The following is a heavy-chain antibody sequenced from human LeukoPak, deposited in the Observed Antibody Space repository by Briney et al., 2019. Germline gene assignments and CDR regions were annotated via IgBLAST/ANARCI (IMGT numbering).Heavy chain of an antibody. CDR1: GFTFSTFG. Sequence: GGSLRLSCATSGFTFSTFGMSWVRQAPGKGLEWVSAISGSGGSTYYADSVKGRFTISRDNSKSTLYLQLNSLRAEDTAVYYCAKDSSIVGATSHFDYWGQGTLVTVSS. J-gene: IGHJ4*02. CDR3: AKDSSIVGATSHFDY. V-gene: IGHV3-23*01. CDR2: ISGSGGST. D-gene: IGHD1-26*01.